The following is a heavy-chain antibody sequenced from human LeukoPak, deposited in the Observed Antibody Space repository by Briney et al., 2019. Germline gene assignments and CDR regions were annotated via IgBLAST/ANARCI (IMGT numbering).Heavy chain of an antibody. CDR3: ARDYSDYVGAFDI. CDR1: GYSFTSYW. D-gene: IGHD4-11*01. CDR2: IYPGDSDT. V-gene: IGHV5-51*01. J-gene: IGHJ3*02. Sequence: GESLKISCKGSGYSFTSYWIGWVRQMPGKGLEWMGIIYPGDSDTRYSPSFQGQVTISADKSISTTYLQWSSLKASDTAMYYCARDYSDYVGAFDIWGQGTMVTVSS.